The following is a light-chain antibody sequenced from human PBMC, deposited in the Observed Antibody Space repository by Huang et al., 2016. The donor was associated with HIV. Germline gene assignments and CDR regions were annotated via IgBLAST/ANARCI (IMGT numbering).Light chain of an antibody. CDR1: QGVISNY. V-gene: IGKV3-20*01. CDR2: GAS. Sequence: EIVLTQSPGTLSLSPGERATLSCRASQGVISNYLAWYQQRPGQAPRLLIYGASNRATGVPDRFSGSGSGTDFSLTISRLEPEDFAVYYCQQYGSSYSFGQGTKLEIK. J-gene: IGKJ2*03. CDR3: QQYGSSYS.